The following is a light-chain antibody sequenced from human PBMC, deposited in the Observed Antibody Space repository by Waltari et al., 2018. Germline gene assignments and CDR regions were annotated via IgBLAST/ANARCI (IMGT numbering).Light chain of an antibody. Sequence: EIVMTQSPATLSVSPGKTATLSCRASQSVSSNVAWYQKKPGQAPRLLIYDASTRATSIPAKFRGSGSGTEFTLTISSLQSEDFAVYYCQQYNRWPPITFGHGTRLEIK. CDR2: DAS. J-gene: IGKJ5*01. CDR3: QQYNRWPPIT. CDR1: QSVSSN. V-gene: IGKV3-15*01.